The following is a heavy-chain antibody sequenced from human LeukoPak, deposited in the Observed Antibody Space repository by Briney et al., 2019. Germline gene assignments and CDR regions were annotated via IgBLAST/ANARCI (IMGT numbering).Heavy chain of an antibody. CDR1: GFVFSDYP. Sequence: GGSLRLSCSASGFVFSDYPLHWIRQSPGKGLEWVAVIWYDGSNKYYADSVKGRFTISRDNSKNTLYLQMNSLRAEDTAVYYCARDRIYGMDVWGQGTTVTVSS. CDR3: ARDRIYGMDV. V-gene: IGHV3-33*08. CDR2: IWYDGSNK. J-gene: IGHJ6*02.